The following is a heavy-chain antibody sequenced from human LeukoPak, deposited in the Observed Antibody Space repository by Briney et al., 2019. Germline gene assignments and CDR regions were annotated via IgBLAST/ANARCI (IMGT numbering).Heavy chain of an antibody. CDR2: INPNSGGT. CDR3: ASIDFWSGYYPSDAFDI. J-gene: IGHJ3*02. V-gene: IGHV1-2*02. Sequence: ASVKVSCKASGYTFTRNAMNWVRQAPGQGLEWMGWINPNSGGTNYAQKFQGRVTMTRDTSISTAYMELSRLRSDDTAVYYCASIDFWSGYYPSDAFDIWGQGTMVTVSS. D-gene: IGHD3-3*01. CDR1: GYTFTRNA.